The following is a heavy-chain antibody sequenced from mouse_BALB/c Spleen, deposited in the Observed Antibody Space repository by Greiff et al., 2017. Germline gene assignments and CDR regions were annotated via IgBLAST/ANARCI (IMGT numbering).Heavy chain of an antibody. J-gene: IGHJ1*01. V-gene: IGHV14-4*02. CDR3: NAAPYYDYDWYFDV. D-gene: IGHD2-4*01. CDR1: GFNIKDYY. Sequence: VQLKESGAELVRSGASVKLSCTASGFNIKDYYMHWVKQRPEQGLEWIGWIDPENGDTEYAPKFQGKATMTADTSSNTAYLQLSSLTSEDTAVYYCNAAPYYDYDWYFDVWGAGTTVTVSS. CDR2: IDPENGDT.